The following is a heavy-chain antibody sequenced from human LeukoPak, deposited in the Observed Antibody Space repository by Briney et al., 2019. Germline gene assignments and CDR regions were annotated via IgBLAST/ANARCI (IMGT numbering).Heavy chain of an antibody. V-gene: IGHV1-69*04. CDR1: GGTFSSYA. J-gene: IGHJ4*02. CDR3: ARTKTGLADY. D-gene: IGHD6-19*01. CDR2: IIPILGIA. Sequence: SVKVSCKASGGTFSSYAIRWVRQAPGQGLGWMGRIIPILGIANYAQKFQGRVTITADKSTSTAYMELSSLRSEDTAVYYCARTKTGLADYWGQGTLVTVSS.